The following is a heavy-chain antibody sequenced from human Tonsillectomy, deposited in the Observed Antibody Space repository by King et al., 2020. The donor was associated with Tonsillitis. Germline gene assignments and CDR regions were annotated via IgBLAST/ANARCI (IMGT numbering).Heavy chain of an antibody. V-gene: IGHV1-18*01. CDR3: AREWGPGIPAAGIDS. J-gene: IGHJ4*02. D-gene: IGHD6-13*01. Sequence: QLVQSGAEVKKPGASVKVSCKASGYTFTSYGISWVRQAPGQGLEWMGWINTYNGNTNYAQKLQGRVTMTTDTSTSTAYMELRSLRFDDTAVYYCAREWGPGIPAAGIDSWGQGTLVSVSS. CDR1: GYTFTSYG. CDR2: INTYNGNT.